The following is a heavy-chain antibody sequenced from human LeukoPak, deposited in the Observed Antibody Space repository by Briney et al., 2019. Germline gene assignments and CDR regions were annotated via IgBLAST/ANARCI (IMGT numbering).Heavy chain of an antibody. J-gene: IGHJ4*02. CDR3: ARDRREYCSDTSCYPQNYFDY. V-gene: IGHV4-61*01. Sequence: KPSETLSPTCTAPGGSVSSGRYYWDWIPQPPGKGLGWVGPIYYSGGTNYNPSLKSRVTISVDTSKNQFSLKLSSVIAADTAVYYCARDRREYCSDTSCYPQNYFDYWGQGTLVTVSS. CDR1: GGSVSSGRYY. D-gene: IGHD2-2*01. CDR2: IYYSGGT.